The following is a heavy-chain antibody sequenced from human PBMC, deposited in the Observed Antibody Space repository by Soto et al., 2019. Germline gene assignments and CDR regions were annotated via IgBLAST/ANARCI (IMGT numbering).Heavy chain of an antibody. V-gene: IGHV1-3*01. CDR3: ASFCSVHIASYGMVV. J-gene: IGHJ6*02. D-gene: IGHD3-3*01. Sequence: GASVKVSCKASGYPFTSYAMHWVRHAPGQRLEWMGWINAGNGNTKYSQKFQGRVTMTTDTSASTAYMELRSLRSDDTAVYYCASFCSVHIASYGMVVWCPGPLVSVFS. CDR2: INAGNGNT. CDR1: GYPFTSYA.